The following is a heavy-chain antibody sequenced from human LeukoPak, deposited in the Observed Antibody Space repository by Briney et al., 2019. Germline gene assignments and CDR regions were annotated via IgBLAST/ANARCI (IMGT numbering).Heavy chain of an antibody. D-gene: IGHD4-17*01. J-gene: IGHJ4*02. CDR2: IYTSGST. V-gene: IGHV4-4*07. CDR1: GGSISSYY. CDR3: AGEGLYGDYVWSLDY. Sequence: SETLSLTCTVSGGSISSYYWSWIRQPAGKGLEWIGRIYTSGSTNYNPSLKSRVTMSVDTSKNQFSLKLSSVTAADTAVYYCAGEGLYGDYVWSLDYWGQGTLVTVSS.